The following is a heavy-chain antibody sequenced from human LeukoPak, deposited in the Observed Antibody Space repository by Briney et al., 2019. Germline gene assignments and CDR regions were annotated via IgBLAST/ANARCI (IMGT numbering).Heavy chain of an antibody. D-gene: IGHD2-15*01. Sequence: GGSLRLSCAASGFTFSTYAMNWVRQAPGKGLEWVSVISGSGSYTYYAASVKGRFTISSDNSKNTLYLQMNSLGADDTAVYYCAKEGAGSSNRYFQHWGQGTLVTVSS. CDR3: AKEGAGSSNRYFQH. CDR1: GFTFSTYA. V-gene: IGHV3-23*01. CDR2: ISGSGSYT. J-gene: IGHJ1*01.